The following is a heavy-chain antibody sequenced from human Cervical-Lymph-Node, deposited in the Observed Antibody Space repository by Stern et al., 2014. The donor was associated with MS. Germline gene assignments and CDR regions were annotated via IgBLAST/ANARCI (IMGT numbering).Heavy chain of an antibody. CDR2: IYYSGST. Sequence: QVQLQESGPGLVKPSQTLSLTCTVSGGSISSGAYYWSWIRQHPGKGLEWIGYIYYSGSTYYNPYLKSRATISIDTSQNQFSLNLSSVTAADTAVYYCARESGSLHYYYGMDVWGQGTTVTVSS. D-gene: IGHD3-3*01. V-gene: IGHV4-31*03. CDR1: GGSISSGAYY. CDR3: ARESGSLHYYYGMDV. J-gene: IGHJ6*02.